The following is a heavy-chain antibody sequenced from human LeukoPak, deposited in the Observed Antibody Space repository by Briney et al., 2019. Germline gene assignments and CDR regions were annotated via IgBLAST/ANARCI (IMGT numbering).Heavy chain of an antibody. D-gene: IGHD3-22*01. V-gene: IGHV3-33*01. CDR1: GFTFSSYG. Sequence: GGSLRLSCAASGFTFSSYGMHWVRQAPGKGLEWVAVIWYDGSNKYYADSVKGRFTISRDNSKNTLYLRMNSLRAEDTAVYYCARDNYDSSGLAYYWGQGTLVTVSS. J-gene: IGHJ4*02. CDR2: IWYDGSNK. CDR3: ARDNYDSSGLAYY.